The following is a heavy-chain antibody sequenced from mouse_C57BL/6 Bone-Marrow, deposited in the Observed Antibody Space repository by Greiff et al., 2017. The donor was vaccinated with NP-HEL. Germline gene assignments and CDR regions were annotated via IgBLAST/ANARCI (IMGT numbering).Heavy chain of an antibody. J-gene: IGHJ1*03. Sequence: QVQLQQPGAELVRPGTSVKLSCKASGYTFTSYWMHWVKQRPGQGLEWIGVIDPSDSYTNYNQKFKGKATLTVDTSSSTAYMQLSSLTSEDSAVYYCASKVYYYGSSYWYFDVWGTGTTVTGSS. D-gene: IGHD1-1*01. CDR1: GYTFTSYW. V-gene: IGHV1-59*01. CDR3: ASKVYYYGSSYWYFDV. CDR2: IDPSDSYT.